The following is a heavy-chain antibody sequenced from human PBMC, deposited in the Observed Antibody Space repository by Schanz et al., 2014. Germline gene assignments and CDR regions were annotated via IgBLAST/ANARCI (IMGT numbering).Heavy chain of an antibody. D-gene: IGHD5-18*01. Sequence: VQLVDSGGDLVKPGGSLRLSCAASGFIFNDYYMNWIRQAPGKGLEWLSYISRDGTTSYYADSVKGRFTISRDNAKNSLFLQMSSLRAEDTALYYCAKGRTSMVYDMDVWGQGTTVTVSS. CDR1: GFIFNDYY. CDR2: ISRDGTTS. V-gene: IGHV3-11*01. CDR3: AKGRTSMVYDMDV. J-gene: IGHJ6*02.